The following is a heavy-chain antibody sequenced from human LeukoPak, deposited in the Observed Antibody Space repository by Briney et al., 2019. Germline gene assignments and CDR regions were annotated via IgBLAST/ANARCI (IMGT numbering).Heavy chain of an antibody. CDR2: INRDGSQR. J-gene: IGHJ3*02. V-gene: IGHV3-7*04. Sequence: GGSLRLSCAASGFSLSAYWMTWVRQAPGKGLEWVANINRDGSQRNHVDSVKGRFTISRDNAKNSLYLQMNSLRAEDTAVYYCARGGIITSYAFEIWGQGAMVTVSS. CDR3: ARGGIITSYAFEI. CDR1: GFSLSAYW. D-gene: IGHD6-6*01.